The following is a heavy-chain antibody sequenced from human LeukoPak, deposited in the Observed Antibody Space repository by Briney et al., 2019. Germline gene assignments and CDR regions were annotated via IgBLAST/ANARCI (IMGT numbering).Heavy chain of an antibody. CDR1: GFTFSSYG. CDR2: ISGSGGST. CDR3: AKMPQITMVRGVIMPPYFDY. D-gene: IGHD3-10*01. V-gene: IGHV3-23*01. Sequence: GGTLRLSCAASGFTFSSYGMSWVRQAPGKGLEWVSAISGSGGSTYYADSVKGRFTISRDNSKNTLYLQMNSLRAEDTAVYYCAKMPQITMVRGVIMPPYFDYWGQGTLVTVSS. J-gene: IGHJ4*02.